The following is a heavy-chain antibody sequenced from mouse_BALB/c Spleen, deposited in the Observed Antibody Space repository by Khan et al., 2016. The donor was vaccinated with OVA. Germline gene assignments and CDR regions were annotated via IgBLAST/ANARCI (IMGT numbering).Heavy chain of an antibody. Sequence: EVQLQESGPGLVKPSQSLSLTCTVTGYSITSEYAWNWIRQFPGNKLEWMGYINYSGNTRFNPSLKSRTSITRDTSKNQFFLQLNSVTTEDTAMYYWARKDYYDYDPFPNWGQGTLVTVSA. D-gene: IGHD2-4*01. CDR3: ARKDYYDYDPFPN. V-gene: IGHV3-2*02. CDR1: GYSITSEYA. CDR2: INYSGNT. J-gene: IGHJ3*01.